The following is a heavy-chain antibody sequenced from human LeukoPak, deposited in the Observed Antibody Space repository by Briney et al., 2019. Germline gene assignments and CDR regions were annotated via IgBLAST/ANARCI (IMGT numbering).Heavy chain of an antibody. CDR3: AKGSYCSGGSCFFDY. V-gene: IGHV3-23*01. CDR2: ISGSGGST. J-gene: IGHJ4*02. Sequence: GGSLRLSCAASGFTFSSYALTWVRQALGKGLEWVSAISGSGGSTHYADSVKGRFTISRDNSKNTLYLQMNSLRAEDTAVYYCAKGSYCSGGSCFFDYWGQGTLVSVSS. D-gene: IGHD2-15*01. CDR1: GFTFSSYA.